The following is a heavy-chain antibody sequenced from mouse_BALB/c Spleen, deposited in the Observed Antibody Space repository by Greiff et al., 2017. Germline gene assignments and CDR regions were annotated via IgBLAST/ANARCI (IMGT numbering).Heavy chain of an antibody. D-gene: IGHD2-1*01. Sequence: QVQLQQSGAELVRPGVSVKISCKGSGYTFTDYAMHWVKQSHAKSLEWIGVISTYYGDASYNQKFKGKATMTVDKSSSTAYMELARLTSEDSAIYCCARKRDGNYAMDYWGQGTSVTVSS. V-gene: IGHV1S137*01. J-gene: IGHJ4*01. CDR2: ISTYYGDA. CDR3: ARKRDGNYAMDY. CDR1: GYTFTDYA.